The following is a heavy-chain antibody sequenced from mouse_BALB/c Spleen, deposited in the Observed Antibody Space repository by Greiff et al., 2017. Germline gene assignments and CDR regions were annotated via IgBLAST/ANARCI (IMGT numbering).Heavy chain of an antibody. Sequence: VQLQQSGAELVKPGASVKLSCTASGFNIKDTYMHWVKQRPEQGLEWIGRIHPANGNTKYDPKFQGKATITADTSSNTAYLQLSSLTSEDTAVYYCAVTTVVHFDVWGAGTTVTVSS. V-gene: IGHV14-3*02. J-gene: IGHJ1*01. CDR1: GFNIKDTY. D-gene: IGHD1-1*01. CDR3: AVTTVVHFDV. CDR2: IHPANGNT.